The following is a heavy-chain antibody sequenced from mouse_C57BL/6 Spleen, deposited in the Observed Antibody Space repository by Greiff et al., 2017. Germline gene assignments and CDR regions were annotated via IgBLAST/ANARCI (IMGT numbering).Heavy chain of an antibody. V-gene: IGHV13-2*01. D-gene: IGHD2-2*01. Sequence: VHLVETGGGLVRPGNSLKLSCVTSGFTFSNYRMHWLRQPPGQRLEWIAVITVKSANYGAHYAESVKGSFAISRDASKSSVYLVMSRTREEDTATYCCSRGYDYAMDYWGQGTSVTVSS. CDR1: GFTFSNYR. CDR3: SRGYDYAMDY. CDR2: ITVKSANYGA. J-gene: IGHJ4*01.